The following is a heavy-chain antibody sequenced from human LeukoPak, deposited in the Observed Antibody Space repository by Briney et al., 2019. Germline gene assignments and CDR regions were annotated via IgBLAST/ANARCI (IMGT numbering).Heavy chain of an antibody. D-gene: IGHD3-3*01. CDR2: ISSSSSYI. V-gene: IGHV3-21*01. CDR1: GFTFSSYS. Sequence: GGSLRLSCAASGFTFSSYSMNWVRQAPGKGLEWVSSISSSSSYIYYADSAKGRFTISRDNAKNSLYLQMNSLRAEDTAVYYCASERTHDDLDYWGQGTLVTVSS. J-gene: IGHJ4*02. CDR3: ASERTHDDLDY.